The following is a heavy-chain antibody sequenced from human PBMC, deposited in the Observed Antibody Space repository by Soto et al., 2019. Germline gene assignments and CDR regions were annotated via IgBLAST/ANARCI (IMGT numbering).Heavy chain of an antibody. CDR3: ARAIVVTIGGMDV. J-gene: IGHJ6*02. CDR1: GGSISSADYY. CDR2: IYYSGST. D-gene: IGHD5-12*01. Sequence: PSETLSLTCTVSGGSISSADYYWSWFRQPPGKGLEWIGYIYYSGSTFFNPSLKSRVTISKDTSRNQFSLRLNSVTAADTAVYYCARAIVVTIGGMDVWGHGTTVTVSS. V-gene: IGHV4-30-4*01.